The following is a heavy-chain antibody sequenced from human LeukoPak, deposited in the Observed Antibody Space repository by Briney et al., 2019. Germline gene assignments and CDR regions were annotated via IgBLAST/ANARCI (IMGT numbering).Heavy chain of an antibody. CDR3: ARGGEYNWNDVGDY. D-gene: IGHD1-1*01. V-gene: IGHV1-3*01. Sequence: ASVKVSCKASGYTFTSYAMHWVRQAPGQRLEWMGWINAGNGNTKYSQKFQGRVTITRDTSASTAYMELSSLRSEDTAVYYCARGGEYNWNDVGDYWGQGTLVTVSS. CDR1: GYTFTSYA. CDR2: INAGNGNT. J-gene: IGHJ4*02.